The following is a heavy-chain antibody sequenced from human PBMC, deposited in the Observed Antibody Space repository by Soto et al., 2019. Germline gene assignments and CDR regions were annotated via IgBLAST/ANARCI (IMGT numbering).Heavy chain of an antibody. V-gene: IGHV4-34*01. CDR3: AREAVAGTSADY. J-gene: IGHJ4*02. D-gene: IGHD6-19*01. Sequence: SETLSLTCAVSGGSFSGYYWSWISQPLGKGLEWIGEINHSGSTNYNPSLKSRVTISVDTSKNQFSLKLSSVTAADTAVYYCAREAVAGTSADYWGQGTLVTVSS. CDR1: GGSFSGYY. CDR2: INHSGST.